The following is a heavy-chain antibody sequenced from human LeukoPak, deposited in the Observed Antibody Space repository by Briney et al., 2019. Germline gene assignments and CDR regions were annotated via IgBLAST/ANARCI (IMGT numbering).Heavy chain of an antibody. CDR1: GYTFTSYA. V-gene: IGHV1-3*01. J-gene: IGHJ4*02. D-gene: IGHD6-13*01. CDR3: ARAGSRSWYYFDY. CDR2: INAGNGNT. Sequence: GASVKVSCKASGYTFTSYAMHWVRQAPGQRLEWMGWINAGNGNTKYSQKFQGRVTITRDTSASTAYMELSSLRSEDTAVYYCARAGSRSWYYFDYWGQGTLVTVSS.